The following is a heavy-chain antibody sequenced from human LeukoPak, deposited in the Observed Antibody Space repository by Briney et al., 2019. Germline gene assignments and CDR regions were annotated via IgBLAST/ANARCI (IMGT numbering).Heavy chain of an antibody. CDR3: ARAFYGGNIDY. D-gene: IGHD4-23*01. J-gene: IGHJ4*02. CDR1: GGSMSSYY. V-gene: IGHV4-59*01. CDR2: FHYSGST. Sequence: PSETLSLTCSVSGGSMSSYYWSWIRQSPGKGLEWIGYFHYSGSTNYNPSLKSRVTISVDTSKNLFSLKLSSVTAADTAVYYCARAFYGGNIDYWGQGTLVTVSS.